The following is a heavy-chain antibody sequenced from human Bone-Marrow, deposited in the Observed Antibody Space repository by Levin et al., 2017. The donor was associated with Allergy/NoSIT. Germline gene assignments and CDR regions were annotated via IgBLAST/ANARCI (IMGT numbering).Heavy chain of an antibody. V-gene: IGHV4-30-4*01. CDR1: AGSISSGDYY. CDR3: ARVWNDQVLSIDY. J-gene: IGHJ4*02. D-gene: IGHD2-2*01. Sequence: LRLSCTVSAGSISSGDYYWTWIRQTPGKGLEWIGYIFYTGTTYYNPSLKSRVTMSVDTSKNQFSLKLNSVNAADTAVYYCARVWNDQVLSIDYWGQGALVTVSS. CDR2: IFYTGTT.